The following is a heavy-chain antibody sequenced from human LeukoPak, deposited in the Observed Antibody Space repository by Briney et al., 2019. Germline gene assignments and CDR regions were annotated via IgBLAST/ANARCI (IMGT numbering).Heavy chain of an antibody. Sequence: PGGSLRLSCAASGFTFSSYSMSWVRQAPGKELEWVSSISSSSYIYYADSVKGRFTISRDNAKNSLYLQMDSLRAEDTAVYYCARDWPTIAAAGTIPEYFQHWGQGTLVTVSS. D-gene: IGHD6-13*01. CDR1: GFTFSSYS. CDR3: ARDWPTIAAAGTIPEYFQH. J-gene: IGHJ1*01. V-gene: IGHV3-21*01. CDR2: ISSSSYI.